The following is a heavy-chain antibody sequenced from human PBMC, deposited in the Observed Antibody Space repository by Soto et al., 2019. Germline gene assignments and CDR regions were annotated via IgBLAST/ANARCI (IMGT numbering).Heavy chain of an antibody. V-gene: IGHV3-23*01. J-gene: IGHJ4*02. CDR1: GFTFSSYA. CDR3: AKMLTMVRGVTGLRDFDF. Sequence: EVQLLEAGGNLIQPGGSLRLSCAASGFTFSSYAMSWVRQAPGKGLEWVSAISGPGATIYYADSVTGRFTISRDNSKNSLYLQMNSLTAEDTALYYCAKMLTMVRGVTGLRDFDFWGQGTLVTVSS. CDR2: ISGPGATI. D-gene: IGHD3-10*01.